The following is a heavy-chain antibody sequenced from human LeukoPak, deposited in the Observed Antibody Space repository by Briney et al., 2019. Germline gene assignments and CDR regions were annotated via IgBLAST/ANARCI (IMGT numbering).Heavy chain of an antibody. CDR1: GFMFSSNW. CDR2: IKEDVTET. CDR3: AKEGRSLQTY. Sequence: GGSLRLSCAASGFMFSSNWMSWVRLAPGKGLEWVANIKEDVTETYYVDSVKGRFTISRENAKNSLYLQMNSMRVEDMDVYYCAKEGRSLQTYWGQGTLVTVSS. J-gene: IGHJ4*02. V-gene: IGHV3-7*03. D-gene: IGHD5-24*01.